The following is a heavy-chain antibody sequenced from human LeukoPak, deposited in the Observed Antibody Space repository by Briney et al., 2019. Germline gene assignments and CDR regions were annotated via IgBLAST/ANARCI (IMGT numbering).Heavy chain of an antibody. V-gene: IGHV3-23*01. J-gene: IGHJ4*02. CDR2: MSGRGVST. CDR1: GFTFTNYA. D-gene: IGHD2-15*01. CDR3: AKDCNGGNCYIDY. Sequence: GGSLRLSCAASGFTFTNYAMSWVRQAPGKGLEWVSGMSGRGVSTYYADSVKGRFTISSDNSKSTLYLQMNSLRAEDTAIYYCAKDCNGGNCYIDYWGQGTLVTVAS.